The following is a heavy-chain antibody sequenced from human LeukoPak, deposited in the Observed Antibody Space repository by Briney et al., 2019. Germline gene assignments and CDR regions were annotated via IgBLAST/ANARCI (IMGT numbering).Heavy chain of an antibody. CDR2: ISSSSSYI. CDR3: ARDRGLWSGYYVFDY. D-gene: IGHD3-3*01. Sequence: GGSLRLSCAAPGFTFSSYSMNWVRQAPGKGLEWVSSISSSSSYIYYADSVKGRFTISRDNAKNSLYLQMNSLRAEDTAVYYCARDRGLWSGYYVFDYWGQGTLVTVSS. CDR1: GFTFSSYS. V-gene: IGHV3-21*01. J-gene: IGHJ4*02.